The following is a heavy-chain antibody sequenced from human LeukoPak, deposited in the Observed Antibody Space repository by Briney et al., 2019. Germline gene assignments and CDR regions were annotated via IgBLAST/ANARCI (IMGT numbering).Heavy chain of an antibody. D-gene: IGHD2-15*01. Sequence: SETLSLTCTVSGGSISSATYYWSWIRQPAGKGLEWIGRIYTSGSTNYNPSLKSRVTISVDTSKNQFSLKLSSVTAADTAVYYCARNSCPSGSCYENRGYFDYWGQGTLVTVSS. CDR2: IYTSGST. J-gene: IGHJ4*02. CDR1: GGSISSATYY. CDR3: ARNSCPSGSCYENRGYFDY. V-gene: IGHV4-61*02.